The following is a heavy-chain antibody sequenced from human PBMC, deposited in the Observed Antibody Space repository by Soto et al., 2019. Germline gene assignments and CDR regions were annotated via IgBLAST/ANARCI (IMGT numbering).Heavy chain of an antibody. Sequence: ASVKVSCKASGGTFSSYTISWVRQAPGQGLEWMGRIIPILGIANYAQKFQGRVTITADKSTSTAYMELSSLRSEDTAVYYCASPPLGIAAAGNYFDYWGQGTLVTVSS. CDR2: IIPILGIA. J-gene: IGHJ4*02. V-gene: IGHV1-69*02. D-gene: IGHD6-13*01. CDR3: ASPPLGIAAAGNYFDY. CDR1: GGTFSSYT.